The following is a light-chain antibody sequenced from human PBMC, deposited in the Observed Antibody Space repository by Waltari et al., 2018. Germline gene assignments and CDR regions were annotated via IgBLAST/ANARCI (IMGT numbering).Light chain of an antibody. J-gene: IGKJ1*01. V-gene: IGKV1-39*01. CDR3: QQSYTTSWT. Sequence: DIQMTQSPSSLSASVGDRVTITCRASQSISSHLNWYQQKPGKAPRLLIYAASSLQSGVPSRFSGSGSGTDFTLTIISLQPEYFAIYYCQQSYTTSWTFGHGTKVEIK. CDR1: QSISSH. CDR2: AAS.